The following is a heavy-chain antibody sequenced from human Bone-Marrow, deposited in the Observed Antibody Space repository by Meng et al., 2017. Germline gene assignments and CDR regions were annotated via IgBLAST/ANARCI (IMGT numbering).Heavy chain of an antibody. CDR1: GFTFSAPY. D-gene: IGHD1-26*01. Sequence: VQLVGSGGGLVKPGWSLRVSCSASGFTFSAPYMSWIRQAPGKGLEWVSYISGSGNTIYYADSVKGRFTISRDNADNSLFLQMTSLRAEDTAVYYCARDSSGAYDYWGQGTLVTVSS. V-gene: IGHV3-11*01. J-gene: IGHJ4*02. CDR2: ISGSGNTI. CDR3: ARDSSGAYDY.